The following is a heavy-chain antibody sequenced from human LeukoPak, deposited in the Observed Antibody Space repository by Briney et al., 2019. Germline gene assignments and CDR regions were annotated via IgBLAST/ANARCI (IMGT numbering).Heavy chain of an antibody. Sequence: SETLSLTCTVSGYSISSGYYWGWIRQPPGKGLEWIGSIYHSGSTYYNPSLKSRVTISVDTSKNQFSLKLSSVTAADTAVDYCARDPGDSSGPRLGYYYYMDVWGKGTTVTVSS. CDR1: GYSISSGYY. V-gene: IGHV4-38-2*02. J-gene: IGHJ6*03. CDR2: IYHSGST. CDR3: ARDPGDSSGPRLGYYYYMDV. D-gene: IGHD6-19*01.